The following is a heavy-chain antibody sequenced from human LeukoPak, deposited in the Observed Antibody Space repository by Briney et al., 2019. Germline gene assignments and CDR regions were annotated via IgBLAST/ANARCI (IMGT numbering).Heavy chain of an antibody. CDR3: ARDPNHHSYYYDSSGPYYFDY. CDR1: GFTFSSYS. CDR2: ISSSSSYI. D-gene: IGHD3-22*01. J-gene: IGHJ4*02. V-gene: IGHV3-21*01. Sequence: GGCLRLSCAASGFTFSSYSMNWVRQAPGKGLEWVSSISSSSSYIYYADSVKGRFTISRDNAKNSLYLQMNSLRAEDTAVYYCARDPNHHSYYYDSSGPYYFDYWGQGTLVTVSS.